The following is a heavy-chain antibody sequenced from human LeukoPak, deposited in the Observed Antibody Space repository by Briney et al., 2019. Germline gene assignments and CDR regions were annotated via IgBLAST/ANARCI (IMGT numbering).Heavy chain of an antibody. V-gene: IGHV3-33*01. J-gene: IGHJ4*02. CDR3: ARFRSVGMVRGVIPPSY. CDR1: GFTFSSYG. D-gene: IGHD3-10*01. Sequence: GGSLRLSCAASGFTFSSYGMHWVRQAPGKGLEWVAVIWYDGSNKYYADSVKGRFTISRDNSKNTLYLQMNSLRAEDTAVYYCARFRSVGMVRGVIPPSYWGQGTLVTVTS. CDR2: IWYDGSNK.